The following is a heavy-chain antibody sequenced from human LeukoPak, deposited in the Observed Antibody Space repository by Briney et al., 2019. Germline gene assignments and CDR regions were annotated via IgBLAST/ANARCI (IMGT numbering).Heavy chain of an antibody. J-gene: IGHJ6*03. V-gene: IGHV4-30-2*03. CDR1: GGSISSGGYS. Sequence: PSETLSLTCAVSGGSISSGGYSWSWIRQPPGKGLEWIGSIYYSGSTYYNPSLKSRVTISVDTSKNQFSLKLSSVTAADTAVYDCARRSLYYYYYMDVWGKGTTVTVSS. D-gene: IGHD1-26*01. CDR3: ARRSLYYYYYMDV. CDR2: IYYSGST.